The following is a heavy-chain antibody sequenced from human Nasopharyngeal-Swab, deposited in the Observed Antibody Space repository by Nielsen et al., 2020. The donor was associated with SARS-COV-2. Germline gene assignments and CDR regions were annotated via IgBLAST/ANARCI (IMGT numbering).Heavy chain of an antibody. J-gene: IGHJ3*02. D-gene: IGHD3-3*01. V-gene: IGHV4-39*01. Sequence: PGKGLEWIGSIYYSGSTYYNPSLKSRVTISVDTSKNQCSLKLSSVTAADTAVYYCAGTYYDFWSGPSGAFDIWGQGTMVTVSS. CDR2: IYYSGST. CDR3: AGTYYDFWSGPSGAFDI.